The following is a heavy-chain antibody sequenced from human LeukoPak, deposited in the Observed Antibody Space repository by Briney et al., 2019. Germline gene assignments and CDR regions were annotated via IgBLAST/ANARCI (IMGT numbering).Heavy chain of an antibody. Sequence: GESLKISCKGSGYSFTSNWIGWARQMPGKGLEWMGIIYPGDSDTRYSPSFQGQVTISADKSINTAYLQWNSLQASDTAIYYCARVVGAAPFDYWGQGTLVTVSS. J-gene: IGHJ4*02. CDR1: GYSFTSNW. V-gene: IGHV5-51*01. D-gene: IGHD2-2*01. CDR3: ARVVGAAPFDY. CDR2: IYPGDSDT.